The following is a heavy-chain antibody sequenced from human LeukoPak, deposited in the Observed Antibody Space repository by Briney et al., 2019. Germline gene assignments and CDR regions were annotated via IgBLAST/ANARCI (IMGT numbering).Heavy chain of an antibody. V-gene: IGHV3-15*01. J-gene: IGHJ4*02. CDR2: IKSKTDGGTT. Sequence: VGSLRLSCAASGVTFSNAWMSWVRQAPGKGLEWVGRIKSKTDGGTTDYAAPVKDRLTISRDDSKNTLYLQMNSLKTEDTAVYYCTTDRDEKYYFDYWGQGTLVTVSS. CDR3: TTDRDEKYYFDY. CDR1: GVTFSNAW.